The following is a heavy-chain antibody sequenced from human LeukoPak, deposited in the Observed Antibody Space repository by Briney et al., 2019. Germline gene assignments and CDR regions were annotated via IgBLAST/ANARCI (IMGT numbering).Heavy chain of an antibody. CDR1: GGSISSYY. D-gene: IGHD3-3*01. CDR2: IYYSGST. CDR3: ARDLRFLEWLSRTHDAFDI. J-gene: IGHJ3*02. Sequence: SETLSLTCTVSGGSISSYYWSWIRQPPGKGLEWIGYIYYSGSTNYNPSLKSRVTISVDTSKNQFSLKLSSVTAADTAVYYCARDLRFLEWLSRTHDAFDIWGQGTMVTVSS. V-gene: IGHV4-59*12.